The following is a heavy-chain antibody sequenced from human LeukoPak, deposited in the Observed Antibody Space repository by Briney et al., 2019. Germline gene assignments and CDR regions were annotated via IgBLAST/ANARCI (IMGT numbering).Heavy chain of an antibody. D-gene: IGHD5-12*01. CDR1: GFTFSSYG. CDR3: ARSIRGPEYFQH. V-gene: IGHV3-30*03. CDR2: ISYDGSNK. J-gene: IGHJ1*01. Sequence: GGSLRLSCAASGFTFSSYGMHWVRQAPGKGLEWVAVISYDGSNKYYADSVKGRFTISRDNSKNTLYLQMNSLRAEDTAVYYCARSIRGPEYFQHWGQGTLVTVSS.